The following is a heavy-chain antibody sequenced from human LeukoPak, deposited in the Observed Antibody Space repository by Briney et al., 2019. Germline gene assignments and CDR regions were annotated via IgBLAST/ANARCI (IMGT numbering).Heavy chain of an antibody. Sequence: PGGSLRLSCTVSGFTVSSNSMSWVRQAPGKGLEWVSFIYSDNTHYSDSVKGRFTISRDNSKNTLYLQMNSLRAEDTAVYYCARDKAAAGTFLDAFDIWGQGTMVTVSS. D-gene: IGHD6-13*01. J-gene: IGHJ3*02. V-gene: IGHV3-53*01. CDR3: ARDKAAAGTFLDAFDI. CDR2: IYSDNT. CDR1: GFTVSSNS.